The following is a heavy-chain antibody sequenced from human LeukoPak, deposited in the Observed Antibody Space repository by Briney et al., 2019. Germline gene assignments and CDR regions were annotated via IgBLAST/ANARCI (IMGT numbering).Heavy chain of an antibody. J-gene: IGHJ4*02. Sequence: SGGSLRLSCAASGFTFSSYGMHWVRQAPGKGLEWVAVISYDGSNKYYADSVKGRFTISRDNSKNTLYLQMNSLRAEDTAVYYCANSGYGPYYYMDDWGQGTLVTVSS. CDR3: ANSGYGPYYYMDD. V-gene: IGHV3-30*18. CDR1: GFTFSSYG. D-gene: IGHD5-12*01. CDR2: ISYDGSNK.